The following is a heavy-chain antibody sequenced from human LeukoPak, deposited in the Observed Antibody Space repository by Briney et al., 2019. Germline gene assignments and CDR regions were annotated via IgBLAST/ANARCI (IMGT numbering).Heavy chain of an antibody. D-gene: IGHD1-26*01. J-gene: IGHJ6*02. Sequence: SETLSLTCTVSGGSIGSFYWSWIRQPPGKGLEWIGYIYYTGSTNYNPSLKSRVTMSVDTSKNLFSLKVSSVTAADTAVYYCARGRSNYYGMDVWGQGTTVTVSS. CDR3: ARGRSNYYGMDV. CDR2: IYYTGST. V-gene: IGHV4-59*01. CDR1: GGSIGSFY.